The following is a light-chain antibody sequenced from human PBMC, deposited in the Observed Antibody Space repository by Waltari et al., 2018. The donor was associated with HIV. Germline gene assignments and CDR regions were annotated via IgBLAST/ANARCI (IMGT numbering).Light chain of an antibody. J-gene: IGLJ3*02. V-gene: IGLV2-11*01. CDR3: CSYTGSYTWV. Sequence: QFALTQPRSVSGSPGQPVTISCTGTSSDVGGYNFVSWYQQHPGKAPKLVIYDVSKWPSGVPDRFSGSKSGNTASLTISGLQAEDEADYYCCSYTGSYTWVFGGGTELTVL. CDR2: DVS. CDR1: SSDVGGYNF.